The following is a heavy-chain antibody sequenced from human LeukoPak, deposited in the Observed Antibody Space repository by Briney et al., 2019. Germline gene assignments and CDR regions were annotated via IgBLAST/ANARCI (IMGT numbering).Heavy chain of an antibody. J-gene: IGHJ6*02. CDR2: ISAYNGNT. Sequence: ASVKVSCKPSGYTFTTYGISWVRQAPGQGLEWMGWISAYNGNTNYAWKLQGRVTMTTDTSTSTAYMDLRSLRSDDTAVYYCARDSSGYGLDVWGQGTTVTVSS. CDR3: ARDSSGYGLDV. CDR1: GYTFTTYG. D-gene: IGHD3-10*01. V-gene: IGHV1-18*01.